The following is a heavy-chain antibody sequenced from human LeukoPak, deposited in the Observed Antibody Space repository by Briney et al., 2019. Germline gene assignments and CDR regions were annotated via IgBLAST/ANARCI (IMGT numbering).Heavy chain of an antibody. CDR3: ARDGIPKNYDFWSGYSQAPYWFDP. CDR1: GGSISSGGYY. J-gene: IGHJ5*02. CDR2: IYYSGST. D-gene: IGHD3-3*01. Sequence: SETLSLTCTVSGGSISSGGYYWSWIRQHPGKGLEWIGYIYYSGSTYYNPSLKSRVTISVDTSKNQFSLKLSSVTAADTAVYYCARDGIPKNYDFWSGYSQAPYWFDPWGQGTLVTVSS. V-gene: IGHV4-31*03.